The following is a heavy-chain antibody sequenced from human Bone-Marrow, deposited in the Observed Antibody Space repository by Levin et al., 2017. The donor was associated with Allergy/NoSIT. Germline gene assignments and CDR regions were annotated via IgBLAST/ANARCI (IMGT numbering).Heavy chain of an antibody. CDR1: GFTFDDFA. D-gene: IGHD3-22*01. CDR3: ARSPGDLHFYDSGAYFDL. V-gene: IGHV3-9*01. CDR2: LSWNSASI. Sequence: GVSLRLSCAASGFTFDDFAMHWVRLLPGQGLEWVSGLSWNSASIGYADSLRGRFTISRDNDKKTLFLDLTRLRPEDTALYFCARSPGDLHFYDSGAYFDLWGQGTLVTVSS. J-gene: IGHJ4*02.